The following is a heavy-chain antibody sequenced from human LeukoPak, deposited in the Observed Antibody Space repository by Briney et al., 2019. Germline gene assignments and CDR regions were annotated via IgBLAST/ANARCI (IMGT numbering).Heavy chain of an antibody. J-gene: IGHJ6*03. V-gene: IGHV4-59*01. CDR2: INYSGST. CDR3: AASKKYGSGSYYVYYMDV. D-gene: IGHD3-10*01. CDR1: GGSISSYY. Sequence: SETLSLTCTVSGGSISSYYWSWIRQPPGKGLEWIGYINYSGSTNSNPSLKSRVTISVDTSKNQFSLRLSSVTAADTAVYCCAASKKYGSGSYYVYYMDVWGKGTTVTISS.